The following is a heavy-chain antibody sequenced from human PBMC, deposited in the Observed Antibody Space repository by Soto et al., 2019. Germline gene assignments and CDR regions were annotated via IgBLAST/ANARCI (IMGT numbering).Heavy chain of an antibody. D-gene: IGHD3-10*01. CDR2: IYYSGST. CDR1: GGSISSYY. J-gene: IGHJ6*02. Sequence: SETLSLTCTVSGGSISSYYWSWIRQPPGKGLEWIGYIYYSGSTNYNPSLKSRVTISVDTSKNQFSLKLSSVTAADTAVYYCARGGMDITMVRGVIISYYYYGMDVRGQGTTVTVYS. CDR3: ARGGMDITMVRGVIISYYYYGMDV. V-gene: IGHV4-59*01.